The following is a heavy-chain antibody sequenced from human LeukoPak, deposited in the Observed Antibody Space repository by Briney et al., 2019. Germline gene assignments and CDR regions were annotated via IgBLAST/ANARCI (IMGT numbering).Heavy chain of an antibody. Sequence: GGSLRLSCAASGFTFSSYAMSWVRQAPGRGLEWVSAISGSGGSTYYADSVKGRFTVSRDSSKNTLFLQMNSLRAEDTAVYYCAKDGGLWVSAHWGDSWGRGTLVTVSS. V-gene: IGHV3-23*01. CDR3: AKDGGLWVSAHWGDS. J-gene: IGHJ4*02. D-gene: IGHD7-27*01. CDR2: ISGSGGST. CDR1: GFTFSSYA.